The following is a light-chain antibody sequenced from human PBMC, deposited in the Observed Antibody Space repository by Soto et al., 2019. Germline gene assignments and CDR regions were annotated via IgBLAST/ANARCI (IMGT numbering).Light chain of an antibody. V-gene: IGLV2-11*01. CDR3: CSYAGSYTFDV. CDR2: DVS. CDR1: SSDVGGYNY. J-gene: IGLJ1*01. Sequence: QSALTQPRSVSGSPGQSVTISCTGTSSDVGGYNYVSWYQQHPGKAPKLMIYDVSKRPSGVPDRFSGSKSGNTASLTISGPQAEDEADYYCCSYAGSYTFDVLGTGTKV.